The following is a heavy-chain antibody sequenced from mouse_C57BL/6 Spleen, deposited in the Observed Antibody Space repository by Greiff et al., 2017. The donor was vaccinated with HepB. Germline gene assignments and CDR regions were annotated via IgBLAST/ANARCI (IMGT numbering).Heavy chain of an antibody. Sequence: EVMLVESGGGLVQPGGSLSLSCAASGFTFTDYYMSWVRQPPGKALEWLGFIRNKANGYTTEYSASVKGRFTISRDNSQSILYLQMNALRAEDSATYYCARQLYYPDYWGQGTTLTVSS. V-gene: IGHV7-3*01. CDR3: ARQLYYPDY. J-gene: IGHJ2*01. CDR2: IRNKANGYTT. CDR1: GFTFTDYY. D-gene: IGHD2-1*01.